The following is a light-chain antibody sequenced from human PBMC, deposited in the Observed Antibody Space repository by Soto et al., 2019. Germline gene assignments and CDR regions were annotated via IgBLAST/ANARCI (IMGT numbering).Light chain of an antibody. CDR2: DNN. CDR3: ETWDNSLSARV. Sequence: QSVLTQPPSVSAAPGQKVTISCSGSSSNIGNNYVFWYQQLPGTAPKLLIYDNNKRPSGIPDRFSGSKSGTSATLGITGLQTGDEADYYCETWDNSLSARVFGGGTKLTVL. J-gene: IGLJ3*02. CDR1: SSNIGNNY. V-gene: IGLV1-51*01.